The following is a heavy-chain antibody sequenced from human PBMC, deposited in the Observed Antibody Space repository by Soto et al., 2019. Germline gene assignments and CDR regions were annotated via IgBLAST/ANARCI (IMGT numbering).Heavy chain of an antibody. V-gene: IGHV1-69*13. CDR1: GGTFSSYA. CDR3: ARDSHPPALSGDIMRWDV. D-gene: IGHD2-15*01. CDR2: IIPIFGTV. J-gene: IGHJ6*02. Sequence: SVQVSCKASGGTFSSYAVSWVRQAPGQGLEWMGGIIPIFGTVIYAQQFQGRVTITADESTKTAYMELRSLRSEDTAVYYCARDSHPPALSGDIMRWDVWGQGTTVTVSS.